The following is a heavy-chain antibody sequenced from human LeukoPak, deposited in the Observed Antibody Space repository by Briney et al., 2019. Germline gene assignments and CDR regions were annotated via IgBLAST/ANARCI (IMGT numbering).Heavy chain of an antibody. CDR3: ARDLGWSTSH. J-gene: IGHJ4*02. V-gene: IGHV1-2*02. Sequence: ASVKVSCKASGYTFTGHYMNWVRQAPGQGLEWMGWINPTGGTTYAQKFQDRVTMTRDTSINTAYMELSGLRSDDTAVYYCARDLGWSTSHWGQGTQVTVSS. D-gene: IGHD3-3*01. CDR1: GYTFTGHY. CDR2: INPTGGT.